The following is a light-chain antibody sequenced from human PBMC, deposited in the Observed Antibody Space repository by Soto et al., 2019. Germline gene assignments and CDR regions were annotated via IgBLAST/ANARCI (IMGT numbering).Light chain of an antibody. CDR2: ANS. Sequence: QSVLTQPPSVSGAPGQRVTISCTGSSSNIGAGYDIHWYQHLPGTAPKLLIYANSNRPSGVPDRFSGSKSGTSASLAIAGLQAEDEGDYYCQSYDSSLSGSVFGGGTKLTVL. V-gene: IGLV1-40*01. J-gene: IGLJ2*01. CDR3: QSYDSSLSGSV. CDR1: SSNIGAGYD.